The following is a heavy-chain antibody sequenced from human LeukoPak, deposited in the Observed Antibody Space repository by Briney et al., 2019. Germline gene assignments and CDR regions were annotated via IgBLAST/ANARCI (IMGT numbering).Heavy chain of an antibody. CDR2: INTSTGNP. Sequence: GASVKVSCKPSGYTFGTFPLNWLRQAPGQGLEWMGWINTSTGNPTYAQGFTGQFVFSQDTSVTTAYLQISSLKADDTAVHYCARGHDTTGYLAYWGQGTLVTVSS. CDR3: ARGHDTTGYLAY. CDR1: GYTFGTFP. D-gene: IGHD3-22*01. J-gene: IGHJ4*02. V-gene: IGHV7-4-1*02.